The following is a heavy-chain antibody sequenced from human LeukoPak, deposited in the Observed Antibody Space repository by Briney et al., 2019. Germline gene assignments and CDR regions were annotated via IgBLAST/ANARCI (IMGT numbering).Heavy chain of an antibody. V-gene: IGHV4-34*01. CDR2: INHSGST. CDR1: GGSFSGYY. J-gene: IGHJ5*02. D-gene: IGHD3-22*01. CDR3: ARGITLVIRNWFDP. Sequence: SETLSLTCAVYGGSFSGYYWSWIRQAPGKGLEWIGEINHSGSTNYNPSLKSRVTISVDTSKNQFSLKLSSVTAADTAVYYCARGITLVIRNWFDPWGQGTLVTVSS.